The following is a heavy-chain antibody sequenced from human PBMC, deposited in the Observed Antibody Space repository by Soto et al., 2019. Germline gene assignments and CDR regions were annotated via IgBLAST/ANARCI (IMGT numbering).Heavy chain of an antibody. CDR3: AKTRSGSYYIGGFDY. V-gene: IGHV3-23*01. CDR2: ISGSGGST. Sequence: EVQLLESGGGLVQPGGSLRLSCAASGFTFSSYAMSWVRQAPGKGLEWVSAISGSGGSTYYADSVKGRFTIARDNSKNTLYLQMNSLRAEDTAVYYCAKTRSGSYYIGGFDYWGQGTLVTVSS. CDR1: GFTFSSYA. J-gene: IGHJ4*02. D-gene: IGHD3-10*01.